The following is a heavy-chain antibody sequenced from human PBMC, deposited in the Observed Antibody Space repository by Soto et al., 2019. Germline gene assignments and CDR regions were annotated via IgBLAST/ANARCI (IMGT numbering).Heavy chain of an antibody. CDR1: GFTFSSYG. Sequence: GGSLRLSCAASGFTFSSYGMHWVRQAPGKGLEWVAVISYDGSNKYYADSVKGRFTISRDNSKNTLYLQMNSLRAEDTAVYYCAKSGRAPYCSSTSCYLGMDVWGQGTTVTVSS. J-gene: IGHJ6*02. D-gene: IGHD2-2*01. CDR3: AKSGRAPYCSSTSCYLGMDV. CDR2: ISYDGSNK. V-gene: IGHV3-30*18.